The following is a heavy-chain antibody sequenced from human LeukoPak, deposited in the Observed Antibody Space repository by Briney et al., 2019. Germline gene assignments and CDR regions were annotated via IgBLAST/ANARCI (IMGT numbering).Heavy chain of an antibody. CDR2: IRYDGSNK. D-gene: IGHD1-26*01. Sequence: PGGSLRLSCAASGFTFSSYGMHWVRQAPGEGLEWVAFIRYDGSNKYYADSVKGRFTISRDNSKNTLYLQMNSLRAEDTAVYYCASEVGATGDYWGQGTLVTVSS. V-gene: IGHV3-30*02. CDR1: GFTFSSYG. CDR3: ASEVGATGDY. J-gene: IGHJ4*02.